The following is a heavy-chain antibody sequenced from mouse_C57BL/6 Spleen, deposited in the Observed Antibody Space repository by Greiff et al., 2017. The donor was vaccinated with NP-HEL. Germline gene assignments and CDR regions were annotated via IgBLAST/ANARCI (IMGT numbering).Heavy chain of an antibody. V-gene: IGHV5-12*01. CDR2: ISNGGGST. J-gene: IGHJ3*01. CDR1: GFTFSDYY. D-gene: IGHD1-1*01. Sequence: EVKLMESGGGLVQPGGSLKLSCAASGFTFSDYYMYWVRQTPEKRLEWVAYISNGGGSTYYPDTVKGRFTISRDNAKNTLYLQMSRLKSEDTAMYYCARRDYYGSSHWGQGTLVTVSA. CDR3: ARRDYYGSSH.